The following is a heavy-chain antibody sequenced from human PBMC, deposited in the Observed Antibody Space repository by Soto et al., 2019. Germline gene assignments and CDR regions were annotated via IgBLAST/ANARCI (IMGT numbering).Heavy chain of an antibody. V-gene: IGHV1-18*01. CDR2: ISAYNGNT. CDR3: ARNPDNWNYLAWFDP. D-gene: IGHD1-7*01. CDR1: GGTFSSYT. Sequence: ASVKVSCKASGGTFSSYTISWVRQAPGQGLEWMGWISAYNGNTNYAQKLQGRVTMTTDTSTSTAYMELRSLRSDDTAVYYCARNPDNWNYLAWFDPWGQGTLVTVSS. J-gene: IGHJ5*02.